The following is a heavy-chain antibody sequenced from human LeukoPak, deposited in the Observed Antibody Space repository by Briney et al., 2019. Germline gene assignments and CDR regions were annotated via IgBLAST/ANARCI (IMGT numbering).Heavy chain of an antibody. CDR1: GFTFSSYG. CDR2: ISYDGSNK. CDR3: AKDIGYCSGGSCYPAGMDV. J-gene: IGHJ6*04. V-gene: IGHV3-30*18. D-gene: IGHD2-15*01. Sequence: PGGSLRLSCAASGFTFSSYGMHWVRQAPGKGLEWVAVISYDGSNKYYADSVKGRFTISRDNSKNTLYLQMNSLRAEDTAVYYCAKDIGYCSGGSCYPAGMDVWGKGTTVTVSS.